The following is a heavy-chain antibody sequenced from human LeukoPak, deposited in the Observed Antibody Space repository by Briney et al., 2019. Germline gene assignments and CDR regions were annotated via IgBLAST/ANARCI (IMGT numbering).Heavy chain of an antibody. CDR1: GGSISSGSYY. V-gene: IGHV4-61*02. Sequence: SETLSLTCTVSGGSISSGSYYWSWIRQPAGKGLEWIGRIYTSGSTNYNPSLKSRVTISVDTSKNQFSLKLSSVTAADTAVYYCARDEGHYYDSGSYYWYFDYWGQGTLVTVSS. CDR3: ARDEGHYYDSGSYYWYFDY. CDR2: IYTSGST. D-gene: IGHD3-10*01. J-gene: IGHJ4*02.